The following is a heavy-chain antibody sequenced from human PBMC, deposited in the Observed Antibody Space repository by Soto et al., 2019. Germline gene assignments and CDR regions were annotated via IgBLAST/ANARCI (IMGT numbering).Heavy chain of an antibody. CDR2: INPSGGST. J-gene: IGHJ6*02. CDR3: ARVFYSNYYYYGMDV. Sequence: ASVKVSCKASGYTFTSYYMHWVRQAPGQGLEWMGIINPSGGSTCYAQKFQGRVTMTRDTSTSTVYMELSSLRSEDTAVYYCARVFYSNYYYYGMDVWGQGTTVTVSS. V-gene: IGHV1-46*01. D-gene: IGHD4-4*01. CDR1: GYTFTSYY.